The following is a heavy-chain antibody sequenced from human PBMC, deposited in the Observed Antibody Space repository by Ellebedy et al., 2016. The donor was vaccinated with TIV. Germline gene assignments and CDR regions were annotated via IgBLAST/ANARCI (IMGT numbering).Heavy chain of an antibody. CDR2: INPSDGST. D-gene: IGHD2-2*01. Sequence: ASVKVSCXASGYRFTSFYIVWVRQVHGQGLEWMGIINPSDGSTTYPQKFQGRVAMTRDTATSTVYMELSSLRSGDTAVYYCARGIVVPAVPKWGGFYFDSWGQGTLVTVSS. CDR3: ARGIVVPAVPKWGGFYFDS. V-gene: IGHV1-46*01. J-gene: IGHJ4*02. CDR1: GYRFTSFY.